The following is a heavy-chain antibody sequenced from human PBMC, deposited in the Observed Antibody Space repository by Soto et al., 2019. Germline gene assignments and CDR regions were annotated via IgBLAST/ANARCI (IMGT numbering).Heavy chain of an antibody. CDR3: AGGYSSGWYYYYYGMDV. V-gene: IGHV4-38-2*01. J-gene: IGHJ6*02. Sequence: SETLSLTCAVSGYSISSGYYWGWIRQPPGKGLEWIGSIYHSGSTYYNPSLKSRVTISVDTSKNQFSLKLSSVTAADTAVYYCAGGYSSGWYYYYYGMDVWGQGTTVTV. CDR2: IYHSGST. D-gene: IGHD6-19*01. CDR1: GYSISSGYY.